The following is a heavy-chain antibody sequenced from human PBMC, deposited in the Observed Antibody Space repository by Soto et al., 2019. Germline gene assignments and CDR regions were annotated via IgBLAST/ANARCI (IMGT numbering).Heavy chain of an antibody. CDR2: INHSGST. D-gene: IGHD3-3*01. CDR1: GGSFSGYY. J-gene: IGHJ5*02. V-gene: IGHV4-34*01. Sequence: NPSETLSLTCAVYGGSFSGYYWSWIRQPPGKGLEWIGEINHSGSTNYNPSLKSRVTISVDTSKNQFSLKLSSVTAADTAVYYCARVYYDFWSGYLGNYNWFDPWGQGTLVTVSS. CDR3: ARVYYDFWSGYLGNYNWFDP.